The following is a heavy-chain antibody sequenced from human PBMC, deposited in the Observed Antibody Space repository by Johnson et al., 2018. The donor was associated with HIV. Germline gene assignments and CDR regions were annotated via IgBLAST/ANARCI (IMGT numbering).Heavy chain of an antibody. CDR3: TTDPGEWELLGDGDAFDI. D-gene: IGHD1-26*01. CDR2: IYSGGDT. V-gene: IGHV3-NL1*01. J-gene: IGHJ3*02. Sequence: QVQLVESGGGVVQPGGSLRLSCAASGFTFSRYGMHWVRQAPGKGLEWVSVIYSGGDTYYAESVKGRFTISRDNSKNTLYLQMDSLKTEDTAVYYCTTDPGEWELLGDGDAFDIWGQGTMVTVSP. CDR1: GFTFSRYG.